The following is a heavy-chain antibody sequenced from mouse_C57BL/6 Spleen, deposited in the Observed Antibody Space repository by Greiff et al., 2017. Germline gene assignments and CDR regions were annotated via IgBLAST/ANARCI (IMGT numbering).Heavy chain of an antibody. CDR2: IGPGSGST. D-gene: IGHD2-5*01. V-gene: IGHV1-77*01. J-gene: IGHJ4*01. Sequence: VQLQQSGAELVKPGASVKISCKASGYTFTDYYINWVKQRPGQGLEWIGKIGPGSGSTYYNEKFKGKATLTADKSSSTAYMQLSSLTSEDSAVYFGASYSNYDYYARDYWGQGTSVTVSS. CDR1: GYTFTDYY. CDR3: ASYSNYDYYARDY.